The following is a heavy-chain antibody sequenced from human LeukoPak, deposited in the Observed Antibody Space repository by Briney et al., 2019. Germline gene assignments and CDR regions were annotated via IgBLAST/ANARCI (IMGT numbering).Heavy chain of an antibody. Sequence: GGSLRLSCAASGFTFSDYEMNWVRQAPGKGLEWVSYISSSGRRIYYADSVKGRFTISRDNAQNSLYLQMNSLRADDTAIYYCAKGPRDPTEYCSRGTCSPAYDVWGQGTLVTVSS. J-gene: IGHJ4*02. CDR3: AKGPRDPTEYCSRGTCSPAYDV. CDR1: GFTFSDYE. D-gene: IGHD2-15*01. V-gene: IGHV3-48*03. CDR2: ISSSGRRI.